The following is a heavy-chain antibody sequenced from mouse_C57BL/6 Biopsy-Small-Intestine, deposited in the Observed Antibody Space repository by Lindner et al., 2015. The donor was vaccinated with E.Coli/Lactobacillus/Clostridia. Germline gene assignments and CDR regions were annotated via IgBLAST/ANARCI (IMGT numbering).Heavy chain of an antibody. J-gene: IGHJ2*01. V-gene: IGHV1-7*01. CDR3: ARSDYTYYTY. CDR2: INPSSGYT. Sequence: VQLQESGAELAKPGASVKMSCKASGYTFTPYWMHWVKQRPGQGLEWIGYINPSSGYTEYNQRLKDKATLTADKASSTAYMQLGSLTFEDSAVYYCARSDYTYYTYWGQGTTLTVSS. D-gene: IGHD2-12*01. CDR1: GYTFTPYW.